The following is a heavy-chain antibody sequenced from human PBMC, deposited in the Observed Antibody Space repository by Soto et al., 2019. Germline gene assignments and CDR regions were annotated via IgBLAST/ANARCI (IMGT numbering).Heavy chain of an antibody. CDR1: GFTFSSYA. J-gene: IGHJ6*02. Sequence: GGSLRLSCAASGFTFSSYAMSWVRQAPGKGLDWVLTISGSGGSTYYADSVKGRFTISRDNSKNTLYLQMNSLRVEDTAVYYCAKSLDQTGAARSLYHYSMDVWGQGTTVTVSS. CDR3: AKSLDQTGAARSLYHYSMDV. D-gene: IGHD6-6*01. V-gene: IGHV3-23*01. CDR2: ISGSGGST.